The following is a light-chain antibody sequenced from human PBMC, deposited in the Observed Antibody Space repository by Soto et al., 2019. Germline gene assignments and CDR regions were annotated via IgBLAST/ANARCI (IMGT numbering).Light chain of an antibody. CDR1: QSLLFSNGYTY. V-gene: IGKV2-28*01. J-gene: IGKJ1*01. CDR3: AQALRAPT. CDR2: LGS. Sequence: DIVMTQSPLSLPVTPGEPASISCRSSQSLLFSNGYTYLDWYLQKPGQSPQLLIYLGSNRASEDPDRLSGSGSGRAFTLAISRVEAADVRVYDCAQALRAPTFGQGTKVEIK.